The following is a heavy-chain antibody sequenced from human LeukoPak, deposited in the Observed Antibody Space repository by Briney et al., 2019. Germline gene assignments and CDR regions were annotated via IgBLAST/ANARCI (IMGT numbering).Heavy chain of an antibody. Sequence: GASVKVSCKASGYTFTSYGISWVRQAPGQGLEWMGWISGYNGNTDYAQKLQGRVTMTTDTSTSTAYMELRSLRSDDTAVYYCAGPYCSDGSCSIDYWGQGTLVTVSS. J-gene: IGHJ4*02. CDR1: GYTFTSYG. D-gene: IGHD2-15*01. V-gene: IGHV1-18*01. CDR3: AGPYCSDGSCSIDY. CDR2: ISGYNGNT.